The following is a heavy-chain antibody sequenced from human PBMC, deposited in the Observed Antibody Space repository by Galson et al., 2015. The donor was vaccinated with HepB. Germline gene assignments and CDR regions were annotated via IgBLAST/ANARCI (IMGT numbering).Heavy chain of an antibody. CDR2: ISYDGNNK. J-gene: IGHJ6*02. D-gene: IGHD3-22*01. V-gene: IGHV3-30*03. CDR1: GFTFSSHA. CDR3: ARRGGLVVGIGYYGMDV. Sequence: LRLSCAASGFTFSSHAVHWVRQAPGKGLEWVAIISYDGNNKQYADSVKGRFTISRDNSKNTLYLQMSSLRAEDTAAYYCARRGGLVVGIGYYGMDVWGQGTTVTVSS.